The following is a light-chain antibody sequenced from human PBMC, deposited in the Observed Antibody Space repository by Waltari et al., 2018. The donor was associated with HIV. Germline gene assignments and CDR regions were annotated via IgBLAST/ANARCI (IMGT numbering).Light chain of an antibody. V-gene: IGKV3-20*01. CDR1: QSVSSSY. Sequence: EIVLTQSPGPLSLSPGERATLSCRASQSVSSSYLAWYQQKPGQAPRLLIYGASSRAPGIPDRFSGSGSGTDFTLTISRLEPEDFAVYYCQQSGSSPRTFGQGTKVEIK. CDR3: QQSGSSPRT. J-gene: IGKJ1*01. CDR2: GAS.